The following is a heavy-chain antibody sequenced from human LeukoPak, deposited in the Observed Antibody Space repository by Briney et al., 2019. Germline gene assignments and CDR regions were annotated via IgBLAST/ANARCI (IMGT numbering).Heavy chain of an antibody. CDR1: GFTVSSSY. J-gene: IGHJ4*02. Sequence: GGSLRLSCAASGFTVSSSYMSWVRRAPGKGLEWVSAISDSGGSKYYADSVKGRFTIFRDNSKNTLHLQMNSLRAEDTAVYYCAKTSGGHYWGQGPLVTVSS. D-gene: IGHD4-23*01. CDR2: ISDSGGSK. CDR3: AKTSGGHY. V-gene: IGHV3-23*01.